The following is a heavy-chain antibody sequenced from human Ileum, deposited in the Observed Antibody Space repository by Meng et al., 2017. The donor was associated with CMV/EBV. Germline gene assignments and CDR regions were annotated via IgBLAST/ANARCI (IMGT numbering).Heavy chain of an antibody. D-gene: IGHD1-7*01. Sequence: QGQLVESGAEVKTPGASVKVSCNASGYTFTSYYIHWVRQAPGQGLEWMGWINPNNGDTNYAQKFQGGVTMTRDTSINTAYMEVTSADTAVYYCARGANYASYRVDYWGQGTLVTVSS. V-gene: IGHV1-2*02. CDR1: GYTFTSYY. CDR2: INPNNGDT. CDR3: ARGANYASYRVDY. J-gene: IGHJ4*02.